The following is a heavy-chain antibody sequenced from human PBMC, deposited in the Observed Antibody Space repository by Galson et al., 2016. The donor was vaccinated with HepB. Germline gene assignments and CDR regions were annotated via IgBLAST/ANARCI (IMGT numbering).Heavy chain of an antibody. J-gene: IGHJ2*01. CDR1: GFTFSYYG. D-gene: IGHD2-15*01. Sequence: SLRLSCATSGFTFSYYGIHWVRQAPGKGLEWVAIISYDGRNKYYADSVKGRFTISRDNAKNSLYLQMNSLRAEDTALYYCAKDISALLRHWYFDLWGRGTLVTVSS. CDR2: ISYDGRNK. V-gene: IGHV3-30*18. CDR3: AKDISALLRHWYFDL.